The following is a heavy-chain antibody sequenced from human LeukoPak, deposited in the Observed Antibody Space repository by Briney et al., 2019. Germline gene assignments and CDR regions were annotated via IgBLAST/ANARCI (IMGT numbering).Heavy chain of an antibody. CDR2: INHSGST. J-gene: IGHJ4*02. CDR1: GGSFSGYY. Sequence: PSETLSLTCAVYGGSFSGYYWSLIRQPPGKGLEWIGEINHSGSTNYNPSLKSRVTISVDTSKNQFSLKLSSVTAADTAVYYCARILPIAASPGDSWGQGTLVTVSS. D-gene: IGHD6-13*01. V-gene: IGHV4-34*01. CDR3: ARILPIAASPGDS.